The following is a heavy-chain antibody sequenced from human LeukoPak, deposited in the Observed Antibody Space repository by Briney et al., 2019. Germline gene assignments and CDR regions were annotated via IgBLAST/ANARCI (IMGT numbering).Heavy chain of an antibody. Sequence: SETLSLTCTVFGDSLNSGSYYWSWIRQHSERGPEWIGYISYRGTTFYNPSLKSRVSISGDTSKTQFSLNINSVTAADTAVYYCARMPRGVAVVTPYYFDSWGQGTLVTVSS. V-gene: IGHV4-31*03. CDR2: ISYRGTT. D-gene: IGHD2-21*02. CDR3: ARMPRGVAVVTPYYFDS. CDR1: GDSLNSGSYY. J-gene: IGHJ4*02.